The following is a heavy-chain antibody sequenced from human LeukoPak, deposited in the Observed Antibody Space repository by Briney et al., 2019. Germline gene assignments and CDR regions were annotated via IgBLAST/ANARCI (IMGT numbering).Heavy chain of an antibody. Sequence: SETLSLTCTVSGGSISSGGYYWSWIRQHPGKGLEWIGYIYYSGSTYYNPSLKSRVTISVDTSKNQFSLKLSSVTAADTAVYYCARDRYYYGSGSYYLDYWGQGTLVTVSS. CDR2: IYYSGST. CDR3: ARDRYYYGSGSYYLDY. J-gene: IGHJ4*02. D-gene: IGHD3-10*01. V-gene: IGHV4-31*03. CDR1: GGSISSGGYY.